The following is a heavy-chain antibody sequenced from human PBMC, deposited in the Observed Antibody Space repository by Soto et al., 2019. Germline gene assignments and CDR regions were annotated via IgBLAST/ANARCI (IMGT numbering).Heavy chain of an antibody. J-gene: IGHJ5*02. CDR1: GGTFSSYA. V-gene: IGHV1-69*01. CDR3: ARGGGDCSGGSCYSGGWFDP. CDR2: IIPIFGTA. Sequence: QVQLVQSGAEVKKPGSSVKVSCKASGGTFSSYAISWVRQAPGQGLEWMGGIIPIFGTANYAQKFQGRVTITADESTSPAYMELSSLRSEDTAVYYCARGGGDCSGGSCYSGGWFDPWGQGTLVTVSS. D-gene: IGHD2-15*01.